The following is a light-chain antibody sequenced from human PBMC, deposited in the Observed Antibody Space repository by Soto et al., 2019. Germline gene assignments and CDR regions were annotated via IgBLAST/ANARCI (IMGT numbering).Light chain of an antibody. Sequence: QSALTQPPSASGSPGQSVTISCTGSSSDVGAYNYVSWYQQHPGKAPKLLIYEVNKRPSGVPGRFSGSKSDNTASLTVSGLQGDDEADYCCSSYTSSSTLVFGAGTKLTVL. CDR2: EVN. J-gene: IGLJ1*01. CDR3: SSYTSSSTLV. CDR1: SSDVGAYNY. V-gene: IGLV2-8*01.